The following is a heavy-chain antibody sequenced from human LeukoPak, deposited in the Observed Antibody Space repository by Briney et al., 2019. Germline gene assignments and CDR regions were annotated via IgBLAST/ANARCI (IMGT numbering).Heavy chain of an antibody. V-gene: IGHV1-69*01. CDR2: IIPIFGTA. CDR3: ARTNCSSTGCYTPTLVYWSDP. J-gene: IGHJ5*02. D-gene: IGHD2-2*02. CDR1: GGTFSSYA. Sequence: GASVKVSCKASGGTFSSYAISWVRQAPGQGLEWRGGIIPIFGTANYAQKFQGRVTITADESTSTAYMELSSLRSEDTAVYYCARTNCSSTGCYTPTLVYWSDPWGQGTLVTVSS.